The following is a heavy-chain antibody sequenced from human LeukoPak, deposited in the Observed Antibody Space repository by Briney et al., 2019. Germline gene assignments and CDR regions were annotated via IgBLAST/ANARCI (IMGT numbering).Heavy chain of an antibody. V-gene: IGHV3-73*01. CDR3: TRRMVVTDFGY. D-gene: IGHD4-23*01. CDR2: IRSKANSYAT. Sequence: GGSLRLSCAASGFTFSGSAMHWVRQASGKGLEWVGRIRSKANSYATAYAASAKGRFTISRDDSKNTAYLQMNSLKTEDTAVYYCTRRMVVTDFGYWGQGTLVTVSS. CDR1: GFTFSGSA. J-gene: IGHJ4*02.